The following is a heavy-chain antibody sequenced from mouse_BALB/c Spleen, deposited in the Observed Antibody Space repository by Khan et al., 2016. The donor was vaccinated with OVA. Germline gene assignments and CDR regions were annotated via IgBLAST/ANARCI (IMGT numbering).Heavy chain of an antibody. Sequence: EVELVESGGGLVKPGGSLKLSCAASGFTFSTYAMSWVRQTPEKRLEWVATISSYGDYTYYPDNVTGRFTISRDNAKNTLYLQMSSLRSEDTAMYYCARSPYGNFAYWGQVTLVTVSA. D-gene: IGHD2-1*01. CDR1: GFTFSTYA. J-gene: IGHJ3*01. V-gene: IGHV5-9-3*01. CDR2: ISSYGDYT. CDR3: ARSPYGNFAY.